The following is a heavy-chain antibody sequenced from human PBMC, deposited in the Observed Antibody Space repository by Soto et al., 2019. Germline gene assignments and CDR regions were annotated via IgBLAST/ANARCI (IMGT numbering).Heavy chain of an antibody. CDR3: ARDQGIGSSGPFDY. CDR2: IYHSGNT. D-gene: IGHD6-13*01. J-gene: IGHJ4*02. V-gene: IGHV4-59*01. Sequence: PSETLSLTCTVSGDSISDYYWSWIRQAPGKGLEWIGFIYHSGNTNYKSSLKGRVTMSMDTSKSQFFLKLTSVTAADTAVYYCARDQGIGSSGPFDYWGQGALVTV. CDR1: GDSISDYY.